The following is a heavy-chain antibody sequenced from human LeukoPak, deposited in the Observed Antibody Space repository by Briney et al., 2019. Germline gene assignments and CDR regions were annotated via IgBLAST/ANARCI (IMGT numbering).Heavy chain of an antibody. V-gene: IGHV4-34*01. Sequence: SETLSLTCAVYGGSFSGYYWSWIRQPPGKGLEWIGEINHSGSTNYNPSLKSRVTISVDTSKNQFSLKLSSVTAADTAVYYCARGFYSTHWGQGTLVTVSS. CDR3: ARGFYSTH. CDR1: GGSFSGYY. J-gene: IGHJ4*02. D-gene: IGHD5-18*01. CDR2: INHSGST.